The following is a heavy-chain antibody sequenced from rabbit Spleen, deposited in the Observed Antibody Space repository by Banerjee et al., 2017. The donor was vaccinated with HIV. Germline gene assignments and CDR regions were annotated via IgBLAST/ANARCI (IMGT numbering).Heavy chain of an antibody. Sequence: EQLEESGGGLVKPEGSLTLTCKASGVSFSDKDVMCWVRQAPGKGLEWVACINAATGKPVYATWAKGRFTISRTSSTTVTLRMTSLTAADTATYFCARDLVAVIGWNFNLWGPGTLVTVS. CDR2: INAATGKP. CDR1: GVSFSDKDV. J-gene: IGHJ4*01. CDR3: ARDLVAVIGWNFNL. V-gene: IGHV1S45*01. D-gene: IGHD1-1*01.